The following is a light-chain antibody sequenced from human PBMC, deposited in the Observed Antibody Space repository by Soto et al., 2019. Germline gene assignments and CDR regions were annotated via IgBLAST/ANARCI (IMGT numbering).Light chain of an antibody. J-gene: IGLJ1*01. CDR3: CSYAGTYIYV. Sequence: QSALTQPRSVSGSPGQSVTISCTGTRSDVGGYNYVSWYQQHPGEAPKLIIYDVTKRPSGVPDRFSGSKSGNTASLTISGLQTEDEADYYCCSYAGTYIYVFGTGTKLTVL. CDR2: DVT. V-gene: IGLV2-11*01. CDR1: RSDVGGYNY.